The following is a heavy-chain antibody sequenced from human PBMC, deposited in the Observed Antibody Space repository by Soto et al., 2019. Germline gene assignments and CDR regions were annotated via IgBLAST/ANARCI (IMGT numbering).Heavy chain of an antibody. V-gene: IGHV3-23*01. Sequence: GGSLRLSCAASGFTFSSYAMSWVRQAPGKGLEWVSAISGSGGSTYYADSVKGRFTISRDNSKNTLYLQMNSLRAEDTAVYYCAKDLIGYSSSWYEGYYYMDVWGKGTTVTVSS. CDR2: ISGSGGST. CDR1: GFTFSSYA. D-gene: IGHD6-13*01. J-gene: IGHJ6*03. CDR3: AKDLIGYSSSWYEGYYYMDV.